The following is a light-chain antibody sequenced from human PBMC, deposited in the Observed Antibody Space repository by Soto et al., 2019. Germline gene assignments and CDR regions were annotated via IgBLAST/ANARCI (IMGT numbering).Light chain of an antibody. Sequence: QCVLTQPPSASGSPGQSVTISCTGTSSDVGGYNYVSWYQQHPGKAPKLMISEVSKRPSGVPDRFSGSKSGNTASLTVSGLQAEDEADYYCSSFAGNHNLVFGGGTKLTVL. V-gene: IGLV2-8*01. J-gene: IGLJ2*01. CDR3: SSFAGNHNLV. CDR2: EVS. CDR1: SSDVGGYNY.